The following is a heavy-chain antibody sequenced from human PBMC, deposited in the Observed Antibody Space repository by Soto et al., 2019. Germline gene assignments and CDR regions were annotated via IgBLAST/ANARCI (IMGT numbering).Heavy chain of an antibody. CDR1: GGTFSSYA. J-gene: IGHJ4*02. D-gene: IGHD5-12*01. CDR2: IIPIFGTA. CDR3: ASLLRGYSGTGDY. Sequence: QVQLVQSGAEVKKPGSSVKVSCKASGGTFSSYAISWVRQAPGQGLEWMGGIIPIFGTAKYAQKFQGRVTITADESASTAYMELSSLRSEDTAVYYCASLLRGYSGTGDYWGQGTLVTVSS. V-gene: IGHV1-69*12.